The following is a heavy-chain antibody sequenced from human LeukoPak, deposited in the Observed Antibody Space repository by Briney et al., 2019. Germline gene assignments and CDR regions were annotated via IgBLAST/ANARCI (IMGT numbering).Heavy chain of an antibody. CDR1: GFTFSSYA. CDR2: ITDDGGRT. J-gene: IGHJ4*02. V-gene: IGHV3-23*01. D-gene: IGHD6-13*01. Sequence: GGSLRLSCGASGFTFSSYAMSWVRQAPGKGLEWVAAITDDGGRTKYADSVKGRLTISRDNSKNTLYLQMNSLRAEDTAVYYCARDQREQQLVGWGQGTLVIVSS. CDR3: ARDQREQQLVG.